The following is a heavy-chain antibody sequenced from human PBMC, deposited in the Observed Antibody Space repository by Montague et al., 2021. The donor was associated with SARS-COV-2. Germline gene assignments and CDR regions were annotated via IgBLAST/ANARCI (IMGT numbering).Heavy chain of an antibody. V-gene: IGHV4-39*01. CDR1: SGSISSSSYY. CDR2: IYYSGST. D-gene: IGHD6-19*01. CDR3: ARHSKQWLVLGGGYYFDY. J-gene: IGHJ4*02. Sequence: SETLSLTCTVSSGSISSSSYYWGWIRQPPGKGLEWIGSIYYSGSTYYNPSLKSRVTISVDTSKNQFSLKLSSVTAADTAVYYCARHSKQWLVLGGGYYFDYWGQGTLVTVSS.